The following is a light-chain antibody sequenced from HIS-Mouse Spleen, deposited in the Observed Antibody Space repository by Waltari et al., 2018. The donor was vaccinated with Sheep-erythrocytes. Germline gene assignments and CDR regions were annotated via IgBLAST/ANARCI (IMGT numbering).Light chain of an antibody. V-gene: IGLV2-23*01. Sequence: QSALTQPASVSGSPGHSITISCTGTSSDVGSYNLVSWYQQHPGKAPKLMIYEGSKWPSGVSNRFSGSKSGNTASLTISGLQAEDEADYYCCSYAGSSTPWVFGGGTKLTVL. CDR1: SSDVGSYNL. J-gene: IGLJ3*02. CDR3: CSYAGSSTPWV. CDR2: EGS.